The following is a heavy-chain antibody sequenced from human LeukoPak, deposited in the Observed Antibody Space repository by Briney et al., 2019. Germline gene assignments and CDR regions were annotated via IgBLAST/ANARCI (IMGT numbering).Heavy chain of an antibody. CDR3: AKTGRDYGDFFYFDY. Sequence: GGSLRLSCATSGFTFSTYAMSWVRQPPGKGLEWASALNHGGGSTYYADSVKGRFTIFRDNSKNTLYLQISSLRVEDTAVYYCAKTGRDYGDFFYFDYWGQGTLVTVSS. V-gene: IGHV3-23*01. CDR2: LNHGGGST. D-gene: IGHD4-17*01. CDR1: GFTFSTYA. J-gene: IGHJ4*02.